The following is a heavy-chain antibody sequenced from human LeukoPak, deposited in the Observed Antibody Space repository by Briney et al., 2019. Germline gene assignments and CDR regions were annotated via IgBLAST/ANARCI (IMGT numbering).Heavy chain of an antibody. CDR3: ARGAVEMAYFDY. Sequence: SVKVSCKASGGTFSSYAISWVRQAPGQGLEWMGRIIPIFGIANYAQKFQGRVTITADKSTSTAYMELSSLRSEDTAVYYRARGAVEMAYFDYWGQGTLVTVSS. D-gene: IGHD5-24*01. J-gene: IGHJ4*02. V-gene: IGHV1-69*04. CDR1: GGTFSSYA. CDR2: IIPIFGIA.